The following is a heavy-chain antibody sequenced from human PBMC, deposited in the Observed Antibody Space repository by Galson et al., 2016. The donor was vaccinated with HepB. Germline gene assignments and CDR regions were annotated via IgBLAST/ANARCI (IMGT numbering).Heavy chain of an antibody. CDR3: AKDVGTGGYAPGYVYGVDV. CDR1: GFTFDDYG. CDR2: ISWNSGSV. J-gene: IGHJ6*02. V-gene: IGHV3-9*01. Sequence: SLRLSCAASGFTFDDYGMHWVRQAPGKGPEWVSGISWNSGSVGYADSVKGRFTISRDNAKNSLFLQMNSLRTEDTAFYYCAKDVGTGGYAPGYVYGVDVWGQGTTVTVSS. D-gene: IGHD5-18*01.